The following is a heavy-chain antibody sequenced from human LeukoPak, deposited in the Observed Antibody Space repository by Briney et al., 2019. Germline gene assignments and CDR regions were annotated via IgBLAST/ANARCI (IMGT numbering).Heavy chain of an antibody. D-gene: IGHD3-3*01. V-gene: IGHV4-39*01. Sequence: SETLSLTCTVVGGATNSRNQYWGWIRQSPGKGLEWIGSIYYNGSVNDNPSLQSRVTISVDTSRNQFSLKLTSMTVADTAVYFCARRVATSGNFFDYWGPGTLVTVS. CDR3: ARRVATSGNFFDY. J-gene: IGHJ4*02. CDR2: IYYNGSV. CDR1: GGATNSRNQY.